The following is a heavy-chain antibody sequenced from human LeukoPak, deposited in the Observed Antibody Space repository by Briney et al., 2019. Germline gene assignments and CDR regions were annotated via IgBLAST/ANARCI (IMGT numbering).Heavy chain of an antibody. V-gene: IGHV3-74*01. CDR1: GFIFSDYW. Sequence: GRSLRLSCAASGFIFSDYWMHCVRQAAGKGLVWVSRINTDGGFTRYADSVQGRFIISRDTAKNTLFLQMNSLRAEDTAVYYCAREAKVGGALQYWGQGILVTVSS. CDR3: AREAKVGGALQY. D-gene: IGHD1-26*01. CDR2: INTDGGFT. J-gene: IGHJ4*02.